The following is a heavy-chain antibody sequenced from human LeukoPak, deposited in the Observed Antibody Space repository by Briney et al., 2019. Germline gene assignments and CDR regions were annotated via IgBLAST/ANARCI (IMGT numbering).Heavy chain of an antibody. D-gene: IGHD5-12*01. CDR2: ISSSSSYI. CDR3: ARGGYDGPYFDY. V-gene: IGHV3-21*01. J-gene: IGHJ4*02. CDR1: GFTFSSYS. Sequence: GGSLRLSCAASGFTFSSYSMNWVRQAPGKGLEWVSSISSSSSYIYYADSVKGRFTISRDNAKNSLYLQMNSLRAEDTAVYFCARGGYDGPYFDYWGQGTLVTVSS.